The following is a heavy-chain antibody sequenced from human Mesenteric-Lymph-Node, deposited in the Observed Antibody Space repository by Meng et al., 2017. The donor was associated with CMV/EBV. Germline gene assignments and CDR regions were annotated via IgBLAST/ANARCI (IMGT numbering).Heavy chain of an antibody. D-gene: IGHD5-24*01. CDR1: GFDFRNYA. J-gene: IGHJ4*02. CDR3: ARNPRWLQLNSYFDY. CDR2: INNNGDST. V-gene: IGHV3-23*01. Sequence: GESLKISCAASGFDFRNYAMTWVRQAPGEGLEWVAGINNNGDSTYYTDSVKGRFTISRDNSNNTLYLQMNTLRTEDTAVYYCARNPRWLQLNSYFDYWGQGTLVTVSS.